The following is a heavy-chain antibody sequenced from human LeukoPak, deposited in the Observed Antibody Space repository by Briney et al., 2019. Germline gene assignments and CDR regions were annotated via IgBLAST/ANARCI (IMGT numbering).Heavy chain of an antibody. CDR2: ISWNSGSI. Sequence: GGSLRLSCAASGFTFDDYAMHWVRQAPGKGLEWVSGISWNSGSIGYADSVKGRFTISRDNAKNSLYLQMNSLRAEDTALHYCARGSGDYWGQGTLVTVSS. D-gene: IGHD1-14*01. CDR3: ARGSGDY. CDR1: GFTFDDYA. V-gene: IGHV3-9*01. J-gene: IGHJ4*02.